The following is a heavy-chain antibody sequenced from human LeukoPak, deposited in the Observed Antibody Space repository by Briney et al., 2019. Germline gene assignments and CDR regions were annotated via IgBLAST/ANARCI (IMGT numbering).Heavy chain of an antibody. D-gene: IGHD5-12*01. Sequence: GESLKISCKGSGYSFTSYWIGWVRQMPGKGLEWMGIIYPGDSDTRYSPSFQGQVTISADKSISTAYLQWSSLKASDTAMYYCGRQSGSGYDYVEPPDYWGQGTLVTVSS. V-gene: IGHV5-51*01. CDR2: IYPGDSDT. CDR3: GRQSGSGYDYVEPPDY. CDR1: GYSFTSYW. J-gene: IGHJ4*02.